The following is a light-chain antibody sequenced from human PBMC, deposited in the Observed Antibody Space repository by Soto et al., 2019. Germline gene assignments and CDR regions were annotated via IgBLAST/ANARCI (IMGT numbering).Light chain of an antibody. Sequence: QSALTQPASVSGAPVQSITISCTGTSSDGGGYNYVSWYQQHPGKAPKLMIYEVSNRPSGVSNRFSGSKSGNTASLTISGLQAEDEADYYCSSYTSSSTLVVFGTGTKVTVL. CDR2: EVS. CDR3: SSYTSSSTLVV. V-gene: IGLV2-14*01. CDR1: SSDGGGYNY. J-gene: IGLJ1*01.